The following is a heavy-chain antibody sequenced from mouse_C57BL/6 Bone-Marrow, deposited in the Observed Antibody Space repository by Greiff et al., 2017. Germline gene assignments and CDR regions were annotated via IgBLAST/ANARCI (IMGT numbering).Heavy chain of an antibody. V-gene: IGHV2-2*01. CDR1: GFSLTSYG. CDR2: IWSGGST. Sequence: VNLVESGPGLVQPSQSLSITCTVSGFSLTSYGVHWVRQSPGKGLEWLGVIWSGGSTDYNAAFISRLSISKDNSKSQVFFKMNSLQADDTAIYYCARNYLTGTWYFDVWGTGTTVTVSS. CDR3: ARNYLTGTWYFDV. J-gene: IGHJ1*03. D-gene: IGHD4-1*01.